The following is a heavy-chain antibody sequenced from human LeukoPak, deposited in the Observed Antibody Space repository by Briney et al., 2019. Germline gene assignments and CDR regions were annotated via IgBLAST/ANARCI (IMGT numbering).Heavy chain of an antibody. CDR1: GFIFSSYG. D-gene: IGHD5-24*01. V-gene: IGHV3-30*02. Sequence: GGSLRLSCAASGFIFSSYGMHWFRQAPGKGLEWVAFIQYDGSNKYYADSVKGRFTISRDNSKNTLYLQMNSLSAEDTAVYYCAREGGEMATITGNFNWFDPWGQGTLVTVSS. CDR2: IQYDGSNK. CDR3: AREGGEMATITGNFNWFDP. J-gene: IGHJ5*02.